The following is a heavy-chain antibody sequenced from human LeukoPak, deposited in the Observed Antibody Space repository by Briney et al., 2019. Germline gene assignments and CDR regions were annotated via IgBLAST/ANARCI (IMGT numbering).Heavy chain of an antibody. CDR3: AKDNCQGFCELVVAATLDY. CDR1: GFTFSSYG. V-gene: IGHV3-30*18. D-gene: IGHD2-15*01. Sequence: GRSLRLSCAASGFTFSSYGMHWVRQAPGEGLEWVAVISCDGSNKYYADSVKGRFTISRDNSKNTLYLQMNSLRAEDTAVYYCAKDNCQGFCELVVAATLDYWGQGTLVTVSS. CDR2: ISCDGSNK. J-gene: IGHJ4*02.